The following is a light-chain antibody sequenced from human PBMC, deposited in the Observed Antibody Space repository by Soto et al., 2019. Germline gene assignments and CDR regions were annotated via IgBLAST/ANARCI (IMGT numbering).Light chain of an antibody. V-gene: IGLV2-14*01. J-gene: IGLJ2*01. Sequence: QSALTQPASVSGSPGQSSTISCTGTSSDVGGYNYVSWYQQHPGKAPKLMIYEVSNRPSGVSNRFSGYKSGNTASLTISGLQAEDEADYYCSSYTRSSTLVFGGGTKVTVL. CDR2: EVS. CDR1: SSDVGGYNY. CDR3: SSYTRSSTLV.